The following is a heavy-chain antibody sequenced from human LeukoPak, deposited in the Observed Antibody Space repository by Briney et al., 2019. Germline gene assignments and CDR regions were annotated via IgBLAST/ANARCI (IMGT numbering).Heavy chain of an antibody. CDR3: AKGGTTAWTAVDY. CDR1: GFSFSTYA. V-gene: IGHV3-23*01. D-gene: IGHD4-11*01. J-gene: IGHJ4*02. CDR2: ISAGATAT. Sequence: GGSLRLSCAASGFSFSTYAMSWVRQAPGKGLEWVSSISAGATATYYADSAKGRFTISRDNSENTLYLQMNSLRADGTALYYCAKGGTTAWTAVDYWGQGTLVTVSS.